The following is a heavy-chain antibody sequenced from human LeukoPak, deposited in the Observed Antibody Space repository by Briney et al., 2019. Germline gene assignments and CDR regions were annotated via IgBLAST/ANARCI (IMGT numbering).Heavy chain of an antibody. J-gene: IGHJ5*02. D-gene: IGHD3-10*01. Sequence: SETLSLTCTVSGYSISSGYYWGWIRQPPGKGLEWIGSIYHSGSIYYNPSLKSRVTISVDTSKNQFSPKLSSVTAADTAVYYCARGPSGSLYNWFDPWGQGTLVTVSS. CDR2: IYHSGSI. V-gene: IGHV4-38-2*02. CDR3: ARGPSGSLYNWFDP. CDR1: GYSISSGYY.